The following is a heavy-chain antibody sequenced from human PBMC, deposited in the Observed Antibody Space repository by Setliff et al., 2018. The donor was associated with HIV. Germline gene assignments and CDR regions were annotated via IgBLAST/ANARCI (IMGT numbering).Heavy chain of an antibody. CDR1: GGSISRYY. CDR3: ARDAGPHYGSGPPLEY. J-gene: IGHJ4*02. V-gene: IGHV4-4*07. CDR2: IYPSGNI. D-gene: IGHD3-10*01. Sequence: SETLSLTCTVSGGSISRYYWSWIRQPAGTGLEWIGRIYPSGNINYNPSLKSRLTMSIDTSKNQFSLKLSSMTATATAVYYCARDAGPHYGSGPPLEYWGQGIQVTVSS.